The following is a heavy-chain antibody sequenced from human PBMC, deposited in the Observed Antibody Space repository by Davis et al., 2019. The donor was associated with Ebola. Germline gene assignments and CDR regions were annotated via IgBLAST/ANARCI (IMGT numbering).Heavy chain of an antibody. Sequence: PSETLSLTCTVSGGSISSHYWSWIRQPPGKGLEWIGYMYYSGSTNYNPSLKSRVTISVDTSKNQFSLKLSSVTAADTAVYYCARTNYGDYNWFDPWGQGTLVTVYS. CDR2: MYYSGST. CDR3: ARTNYGDYNWFDP. D-gene: IGHD4-17*01. CDR1: GGSISSHY. J-gene: IGHJ5*02. V-gene: IGHV4-59*11.